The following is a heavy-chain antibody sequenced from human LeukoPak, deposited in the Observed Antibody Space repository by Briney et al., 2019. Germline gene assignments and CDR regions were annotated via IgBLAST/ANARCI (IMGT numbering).Heavy chain of an antibody. V-gene: IGHV3-23*01. Sequence: GGSLRLSCAPSGLTFNNYAMSWVRQAPGKGLEWVSGISDSGGSTYYADSVKGRFTTSRDNSKNTLYLQLNSLRAEDTAVYYCAKDFGTWYFQHWGQGTLVTVSS. CDR2: ISDSGGST. D-gene: IGHD1-7*01. J-gene: IGHJ1*01. CDR3: AKDFGTWYFQH. CDR1: GLTFNNYA.